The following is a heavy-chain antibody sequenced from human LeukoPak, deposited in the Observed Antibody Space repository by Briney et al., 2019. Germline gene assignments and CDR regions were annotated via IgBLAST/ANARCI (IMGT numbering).Heavy chain of an antibody. CDR2: IYTSGST. Sequence: SETLSLTCTVSGGSISSYYWSWIRQPAGKGLEWIGRIYTSGSTNYNPSLKSRVTMSVDTSKNQFSLKLSSVTAADTAVYYCASSVRYFDWLDRKWFDPWGQGTLVTVSS. CDR1: GGSISSYY. CDR3: ASSVRYFDWLDRKWFDP. J-gene: IGHJ5*02. V-gene: IGHV4-4*07. D-gene: IGHD3-9*01.